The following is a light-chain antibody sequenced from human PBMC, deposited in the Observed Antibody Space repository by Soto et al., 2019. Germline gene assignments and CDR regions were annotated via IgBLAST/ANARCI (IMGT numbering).Light chain of an antibody. CDR1: QAIRTD. J-gene: IGKJ1*01. V-gene: IGKV1-6*01. CDR2: GAS. CDR3: LQDNNYPWT. Sequence: AIQMTQSPSSLSASVGDRVTISCRASQAIRTDLGWYQQKPGKAPNLLIYGASSLESGVPSRFSGSGSGTDFTLTISSLQREDFATYYCLQDNNYPWTFGQGTKVEI.